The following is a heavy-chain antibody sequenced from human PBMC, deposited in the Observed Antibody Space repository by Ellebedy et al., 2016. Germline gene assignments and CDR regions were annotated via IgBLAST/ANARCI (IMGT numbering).Heavy chain of an antibody. J-gene: IGHJ6*02. CDR2: IYPGDSDT. CDR3: ARRIGEQQLEPYYYYGMDV. V-gene: IGHV5-51*01. D-gene: IGHD6-13*01. Sequence: GGSLRLSCKGSGYSFTSYWIGWVRQMPGKGLEWMGIIYPGDSDTRYSPSFQGQVTISADKSISTAYLQWSSLKASDTAMYYCARRIGEQQLEPYYYYGMDVWGQGTTVTVSS. CDR1: GYSFTSYW.